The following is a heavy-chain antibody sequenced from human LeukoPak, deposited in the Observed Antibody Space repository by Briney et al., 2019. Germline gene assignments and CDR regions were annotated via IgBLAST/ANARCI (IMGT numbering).Heavy chain of an antibody. D-gene: IGHD3-16*01. CDR2: IIPIFGTA. Sequence: GASVKVSCKASGYTFTSFDINWVRQATGQGLEWMGGIIPIFGTANYAQKFQGRVTITTDESTSTAYMELSSLRSEDTAVYYCAVSLGGPFDYWGQGTLVTVYS. V-gene: IGHV1-69*05. CDR1: GYTFTSFD. CDR3: AVSLGGPFDY. J-gene: IGHJ4*02.